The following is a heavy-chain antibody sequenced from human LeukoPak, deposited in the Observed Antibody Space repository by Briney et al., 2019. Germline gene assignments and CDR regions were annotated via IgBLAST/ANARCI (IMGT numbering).Heavy chain of an antibody. V-gene: IGHV3-23*01. CDR1: GFTFNNYA. Sequence: GGSLRLSCAASGFTFNNYAMSWVRQAPGKGLEWVSAISGSGGSTYYADSVKGRFTISRDISKNTLYLQMNSLRAEDTALYYCAKDTWSDSPPYYFDYWGQGTLVTVSS. CDR3: AKDTWSDSPPYYFDY. J-gene: IGHJ4*02. CDR2: ISGSGGST. D-gene: IGHD3-22*01.